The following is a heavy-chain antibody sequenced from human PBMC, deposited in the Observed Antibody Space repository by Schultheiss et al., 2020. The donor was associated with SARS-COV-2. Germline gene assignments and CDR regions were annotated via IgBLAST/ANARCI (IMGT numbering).Heavy chain of an antibody. Sequence: ASVKVSCKASGGTFSSYAISWVRQAPGQGLEWMGWINPTTGATNYAETFHGRVTITRDTSITTAYLELRSDDTVVYYCARGQGRQELSASFDFWGQGTLVTVSS. J-gene: IGHJ3*01. CDR1: GGTFSSYA. V-gene: IGHV1-2*01. CDR2: INPTTGAT. CDR3: ARGQGRQELSASFDF. D-gene: IGHD1-7*01.